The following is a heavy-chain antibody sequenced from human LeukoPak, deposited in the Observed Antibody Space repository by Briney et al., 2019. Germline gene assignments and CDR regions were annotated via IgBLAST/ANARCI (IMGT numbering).Heavy chain of an antibody. CDR2: IIPIFGTA. CDR1: GGTFSSYA. CDR3: ATDPSSRTAKYDY. V-gene: IGHV1-69*13. D-gene: IGHD6-13*01. Sequence: ASVKVSCKASGGTFSSYAISWVRQAPGQGLEWMGGIIPIFGTANYAQKFQGRVTITADGSTSTAYMELSSLRSEDTAVYYCATDPSSRTAKYDYWGQGTLVTVSS. J-gene: IGHJ4*02.